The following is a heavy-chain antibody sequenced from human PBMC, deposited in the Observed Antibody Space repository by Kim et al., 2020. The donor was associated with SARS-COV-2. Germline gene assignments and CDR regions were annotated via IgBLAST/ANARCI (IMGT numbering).Heavy chain of an antibody. J-gene: IGHJ6*04. D-gene: IGHD3-16*01. CDR2: ISYDGSNK. V-gene: IGHV3-30*18. CDR3: AKDGKSSCDYVWGSYRRGYHYGMVV. Sequence: GGSLRLSCAASGFTFSSYGMHWVRQAPGKGLEWVAVISYDGSNKYYADSVKGRFTISRDNSKNTLYLQMNSLRAEDTAVYYCAKDGKSSCDYVWGSYRRGYHYGMVVWGDGTTVTLSS. CDR1: GFTFSSYG.